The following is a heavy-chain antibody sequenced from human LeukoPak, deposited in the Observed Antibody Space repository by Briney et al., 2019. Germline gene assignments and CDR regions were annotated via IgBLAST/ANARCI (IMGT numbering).Heavy chain of an antibody. CDR1: GFTLRTYG. J-gene: IGHJ4*02. CDR3: AKVIGGSSAWYARGFDY. Sequence: GGSLRLSCAASGFTLRTYGMHWVRQAPGKGLEWVAFIRNDESNKYYTDSVKGRFTISRDNSKNTLYLQMNSLRAEDTAVYFCAKVIGGSSAWYARGFDYWGQGTLVTVSS. V-gene: IGHV3-30*02. D-gene: IGHD2-15*01. CDR2: IRNDESNK.